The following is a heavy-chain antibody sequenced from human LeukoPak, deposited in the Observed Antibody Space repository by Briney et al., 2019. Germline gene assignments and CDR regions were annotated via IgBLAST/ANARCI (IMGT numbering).Heavy chain of an antibody. V-gene: IGHV3-53*01. J-gene: IGHJ4*02. Sequence: GGSLRLSCAASGFSVGLNYMSWFRQAPGKGLEWVSVIYSGGTTESADSVRGRFTISRDSSKNTLYLQMNSLRAEDTAVYYCATAPSSLVDYWGQGTLVTVSS. CDR3: ATAPSSLVDY. CDR2: IYSGGTT. D-gene: IGHD2-2*01. CDR1: GFSVGLNY.